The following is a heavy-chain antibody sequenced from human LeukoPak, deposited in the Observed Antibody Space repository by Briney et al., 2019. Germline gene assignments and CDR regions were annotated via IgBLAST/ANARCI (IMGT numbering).Heavy chain of an antibody. CDR2: ISTYNGNT. V-gene: IGHV1-18*01. Sequence: GASVKVSCKASGYSFTTYGITWLRQAPGQGLEWMGWISTYNGNTKYSQKLQGRVTMTTDTSTTTVYMELRSLRSDDTAVYYCARDPNQYEAVHPFDYWGQGTLVTVSS. CDR1: GYSFTTYG. J-gene: IGHJ4*02. D-gene: IGHD6-19*01. CDR3: ARDPNQYEAVHPFDY.